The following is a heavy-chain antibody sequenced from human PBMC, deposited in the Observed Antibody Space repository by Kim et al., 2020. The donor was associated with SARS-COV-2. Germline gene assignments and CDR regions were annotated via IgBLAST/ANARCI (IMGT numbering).Heavy chain of an antibody. CDR1: GFTFSSYA. CDR3: AKRLSPYKDYCFDY. CDR2: ISGSGDRT. V-gene: IGHV3-23*01. D-gene: IGHD1-1*01. J-gene: IGHJ4*02. Sequence: GGSLRLSCAASGFTFSSYAMSWVRQAPGKGLEWVSRISGSGDRTYYPDSVKGRFTISRDNSKNTLYLQMNSLRAEDTAVYYCAKRLSPYKDYCFDYWGQGTLVTVSS.